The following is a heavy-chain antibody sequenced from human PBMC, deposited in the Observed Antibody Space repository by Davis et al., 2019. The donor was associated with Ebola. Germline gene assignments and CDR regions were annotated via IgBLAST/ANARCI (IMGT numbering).Heavy chain of an antibody. V-gene: IGHV3-74*01. CDR3: ATDRNWDFDY. J-gene: IGHJ4*02. D-gene: IGHD7-27*01. CDR2: INGDGSST. Sequence: GESLKISCAASGFTFSSYWMHWVRQAPGKGLVYVSRINGDGSSTAYADSVKGRFTISRDNAKNTLYLQMNSLRDEDTAVYYCATDRNWDFDYWGQGTLVTVSS. CDR1: GFTFSSYW.